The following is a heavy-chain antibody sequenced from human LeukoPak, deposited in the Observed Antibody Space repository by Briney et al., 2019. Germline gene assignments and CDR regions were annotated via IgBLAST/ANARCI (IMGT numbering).Heavy chain of an antibody. CDR3: VPCSGYYFDY. CDR2: IKQDGSEK. V-gene: IGHV3-7*01. CDR1: GFTFSGAW. Sequence: PGGSLRLSCTASGFTFSGAWMTWVRQAPGKGLEWVANIKQDGSEKYYVDSVKGRFTISRDNAKNSLYLQMNSLRAEDTAVYYCVPCSGYYFDYWGQGTLVTVSS. J-gene: IGHJ4*02. D-gene: IGHD3-10*02.